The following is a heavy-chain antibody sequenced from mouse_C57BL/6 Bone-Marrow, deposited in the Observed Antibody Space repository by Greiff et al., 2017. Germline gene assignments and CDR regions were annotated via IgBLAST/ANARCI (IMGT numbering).Heavy chain of an antibody. Sequence: VQLQQPGAELVKPGASVKLSCKASGYTFTSYWMHWVKQRPGQGLEWIGMIHPNSGRTNYNEKFKSKATLTVDKSSSTAYMQLSSLTSEDSAVYYCARYPYGNYPYYAMDYWGQGTSVTVSS. CDR3: ARYPYGNYPYYAMDY. J-gene: IGHJ4*01. CDR1: GYTFTSYW. CDR2: IHPNSGRT. D-gene: IGHD2-1*01. V-gene: IGHV1-64*01.